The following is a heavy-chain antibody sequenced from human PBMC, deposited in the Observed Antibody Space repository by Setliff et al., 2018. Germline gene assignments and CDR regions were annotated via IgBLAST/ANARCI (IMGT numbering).Heavy chain of an antibody. D-gene: IGHD3-10*01. J-gene: IGHJ6*03. CDR1: GGSFSDYY. CDR3: ARHVGIRGRGYNYYYYYMDV. CDR2: INHSGNT. Sequence: PSETLSLTCAVYGGSFSDYYWSWIRQPPGKGLEWIGEINHSGNTNYNPSLKSRVTISVDTSKNQFPLKLSSVTAADTAVYSCARHVGIRGRGYNYYYYYMDVWGKGTTVTVS. V-gene: IGHV4-34*01.